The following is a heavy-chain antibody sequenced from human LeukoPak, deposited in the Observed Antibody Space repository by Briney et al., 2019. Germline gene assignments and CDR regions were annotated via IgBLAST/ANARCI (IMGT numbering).Heavy chain of an antibody. Sequence: ASVKVSYKASGYTFTSYGISWVRQAPGQGLEWMGWISAYNGNTNYAQKLQGRVTMTTDTSTSTAYMELRSLRSDDTAVYYCARGVPTFTPYYYYYYGMDVWGQGTTVTVSS. J-gene: IGHJ6*02. V-gene: IGHV1-18*01. D-gene: IGHD1-1*01. CDR1: GYTFTSYG. CDR3: ARGVPTFTPYYYYYYGMDV. CDR2: ISAYNGNT.